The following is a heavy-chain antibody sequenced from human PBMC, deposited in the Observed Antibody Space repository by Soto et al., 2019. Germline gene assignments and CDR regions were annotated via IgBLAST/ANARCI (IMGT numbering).Heavy chain of an antibody. J-gene: IGHJ6*02. D-gene: IGHD6-6*01. CDR3: ARGRLAARLYYYYYGMDV. V-gene: IGHV4-34*01. CDR2: INHNGST. Sequence: SETLSLTCAVYGGSFSGYYWSWIRQAPGKGLEWIGEINHNGSTNYNPSLKSRVTISVDTSKNQFSLKLSSVTAADTAVYYCARGRLAARLYYYYYGMDVWGQGTTVTVSS. CDR1: GGSFSGYY.